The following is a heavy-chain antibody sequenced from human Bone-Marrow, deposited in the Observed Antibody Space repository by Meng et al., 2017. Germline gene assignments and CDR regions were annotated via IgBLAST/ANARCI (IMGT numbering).Heavy chain of an antibody. CDR2: INPNSGGT. CDR1: GNTFTGYY. J-gene: IGHJ4*02. CDR3: ARDPSRSYYFDY. Sequence: ASVKVSCKASGNTFTGYYMHWVRQAPGQGLEWMGWINPNSGGTNYAQKFQGRVTMTRDTSISTAYMELSRLRSDDTAVYYCARDPSRSYYFDYWGQGTPVTVSS. D-gene: IGHD6-13*01. V-gene: IGHV1-2*02.